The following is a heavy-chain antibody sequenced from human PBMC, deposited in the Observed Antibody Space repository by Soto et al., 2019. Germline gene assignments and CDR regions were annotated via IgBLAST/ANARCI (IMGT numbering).Heavy chain of an antibody. CDR3: ARKVPGSTSRPDYWYFDL. CDR1: GFTFINFA. CDR2: ISGGGDAA. Sequence: EVQLLESGGGLVQPGGSLRLSCAGSGFTFINFAMNWVRQAPGKGLEWVSTISGGGDAAFFAESVRGRFTISSDNSKDTVTLQMNSLGVDDTAVYYCARKVPGSTSRPDYWYFDLWGRGTLVTVSS. V-gene: IGHV3-23*01. J-gene: IGHJ2*01. D-gene: IGHD3-10*01.